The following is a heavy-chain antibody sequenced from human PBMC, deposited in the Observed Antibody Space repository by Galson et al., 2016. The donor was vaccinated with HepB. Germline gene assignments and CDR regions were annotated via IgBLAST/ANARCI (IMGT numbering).Heavy chain of an antibody. CDR3: ASVENFDY. J-gene: IGHJ4*02. Sequence: SLRLSCAASGFTFKNYWMTWVRQAPGRGLEWVANIKEDGSDKHYVDSVRGRFTISRDNAKNSVYLQLNSLRADDTAVYYCASVENFDYWGQGTLVTVSS. CDR2: IKEDGSDK. V-gene: IGHV3-7*02. D-gene: IGHD5-24*01. CDR1: GFTFKNYW.